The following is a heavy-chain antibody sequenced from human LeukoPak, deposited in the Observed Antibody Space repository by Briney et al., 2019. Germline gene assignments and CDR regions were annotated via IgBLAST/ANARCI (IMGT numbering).Heavy chain of an antibody. CDR3: ARGIGYQLLYNYYYYGMDV. V-gene: IGHV4-30-2*01. J-gene: IGHJ6*02. CDR1: GGSISSGGYS. D-gene: IGHD2-2*02. Sequence: PSETLSLTCAVSGGSISSGGYSWSWIRQPPGKGLEWIGYIYHSGSTYYNPSLKSRVTISVDRSKNQFSLKLSSVTAADTAVYYCARGIGYQLLYNYYYYGMDVWGQGTTVTVSS. CDR2: IYHSGST.